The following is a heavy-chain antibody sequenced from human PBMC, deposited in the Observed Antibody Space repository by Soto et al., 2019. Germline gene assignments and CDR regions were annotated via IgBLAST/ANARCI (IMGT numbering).Heavy chain of an antibody. V-gene: IGHV3-23*01. J-gene: IGHJ4*02. D-gene: IGHD2-2*01. CDR3: AKDEAIVVVPAAIC. Sequence: GGSLRLSCAASGFTFSSYAMSWVRQAPGKGLEWVSAISGSGGSTYYADSVKGRFTISRDNSKNTLYLQMNSLRAEDTAVYYCAKDEAIVVVPAAICWGQGTLVTVSS. CDR1: GFTFSSYA. CDR2: ISGSGGST.